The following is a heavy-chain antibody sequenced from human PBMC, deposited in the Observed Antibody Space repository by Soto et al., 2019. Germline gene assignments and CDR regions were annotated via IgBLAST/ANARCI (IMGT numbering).Heavy chain of an antibody. J-gene: IGHJ3*02. CDR1: GGTFSSYA. V-gene: IGHV1-69*13. CDR3: ATFARSPMIVSPGSCLDI. D-gene: IGHD3-22*01. Sequence: GASVKVSCKASGGTFSSYAISWVRQAPGQGLEWMGGIIPIFGTANYAQKFQGRVTITADESTSTAYMELSSLRSEDTAVYYCATFARSPMIVSPGSCLDIWGQGTMVTVSS. CDR2: IIPIFGTA.